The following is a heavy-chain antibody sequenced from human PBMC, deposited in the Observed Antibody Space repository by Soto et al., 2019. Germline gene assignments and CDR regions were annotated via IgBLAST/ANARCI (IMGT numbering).Heavy chain of an antibody. Sequence: PSETLSLTCTVSGGSISSSSYYWGWIRQPPGKGLEWIGSIYYSGSTYYNPSLKSRVTISVDTSKNQFSLKLSSVTAADTAVYYCARLPNRRYDSWSGYYRYYYYYMDVWGKGTTVTVSS. CDR3: ARLPNRRYDSWSGYYRYYYYYMDV. CDR2: IYYSGST. V-gene: IGHV4-39*01. D-gene: IGHD3-3*01. CDR1: GGSISSSSYY. J-gene: IGHJ6*03.